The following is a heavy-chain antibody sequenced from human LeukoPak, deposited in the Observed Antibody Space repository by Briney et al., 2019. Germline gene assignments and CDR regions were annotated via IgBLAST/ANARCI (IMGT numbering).Heavy chain of an antibody. CDR2: IYSGGNS. CDR1: GFTFSSSY. CDR3: ARVAFGGVIAGAFDI. Sequence: GGSLRLSCTASGFTFSSSYMNWVRQAPGKGLEWVSVIYSGGNSYYADSVKGRFTFSRDNSNNTLYLPMNSLRAEDTAVYYCARVAFGGVIAGAFDIWGQGTMVTVSS. J-gene: IGHJ3*02. V-gene: IGHV3-66*02. D-gene: IGHD3-16*02.